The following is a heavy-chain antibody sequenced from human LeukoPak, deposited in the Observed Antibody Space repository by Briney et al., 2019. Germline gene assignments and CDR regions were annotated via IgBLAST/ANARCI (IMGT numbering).Heavy chain of an antibody. CDR2: INHSGST. Sequence: NPSETLSLTCAVYGGSFSGYYWSWIRQPPGKGLEWIGEINHSGSTNYNPSLKSRVTISVDTYKNQFSLKLSSVTAADTAVYYCARTWDSSTSCYNDYWGQGTLVTVSS. J-gene: IGHJ4*02. CDR3: ARTWDSSTSCYNDY. D-gene: IGHD2-2*02. CDR1: GGSFSGYY. V-gene: IGHV4-34*01.